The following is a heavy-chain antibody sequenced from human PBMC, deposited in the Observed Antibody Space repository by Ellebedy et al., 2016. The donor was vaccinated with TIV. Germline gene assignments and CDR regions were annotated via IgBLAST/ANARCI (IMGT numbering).Heavy chain of an antibody. CDR2: IYSGGST. D-gene: IGHD3-16*01. CDR3: AKDDDVSVRIRFDP. J-gene: IGHJ5*02. Sequence: PGGSLRLSCAASGFTVSSNYMSWVRQAPGKGLEWVSVIYSGGSTYYADSVKGRFTISRDDSKNTLYLQMNSLRAEDTAVYYCAKDDDVSVRIRFDPWGQGTLVTVSS. V-gene: IGHV3-66*01. CDR1: GFTVSSNY.